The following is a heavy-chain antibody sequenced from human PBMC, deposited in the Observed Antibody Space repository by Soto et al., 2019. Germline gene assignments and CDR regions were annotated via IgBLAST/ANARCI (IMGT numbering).Heavy chain of an antibody. V-gene: IGHV3-21*01. CDR2: ISSSSSYI. Sequence: GGSLRLSCAASGFTFSSYSMNWVRQAPGKGLEWVSSISSSSSYIYYADSVKGRFTISRDNAKNSLYLQMNSLRAEDTAVYYCAKPPASGSYPIRWDFQHWGQGTLVTVSS. CDR1: GFTFSSYS. D-gene: IGHD1-26*01. CDR3: AKPPASGSYPIRWDFQH. J-gene: IGHJ1*01.